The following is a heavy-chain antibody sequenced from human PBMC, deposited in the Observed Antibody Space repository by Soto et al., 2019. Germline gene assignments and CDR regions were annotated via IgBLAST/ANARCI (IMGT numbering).Heavy chain of an antibody. CDR1: GGTFSSYA. CDR3: ARGSAAAAGSYYYYYGMDV. D-gene: IGHD6-13*01. CDR2: IIPIFGTA. J-gene: IGHJ6*02. Sequence: SVKVSCKASGGTFSSYAISWVRQAPGQGLEWMGGIIPIFGTANYAQKFQGRVTITADESTSTAYMELSSLRSVDTAVYYCARGSAAAAGSYYYYYGMDVWGQGTTVTVSS. V-gene: IGHV1-69*13.